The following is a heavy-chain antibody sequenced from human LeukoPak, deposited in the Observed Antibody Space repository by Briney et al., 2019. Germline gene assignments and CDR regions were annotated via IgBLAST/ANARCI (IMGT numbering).Heavy chain of an antibody. V-gene: IGHV1-18*01. CDR3: ARARTKAIIVVVAAADY. Sequence: ASVTVSFKASGYTFTSYGISWVRQAPGQGLEWMGWISAYNGNTNYAQKLQGRVTMTTDTSTDTAYMELRSLRSDDTAVYYCARARTKAIIVVVAAADYWGQGTLVTVSS. CDR1: GYTFTSYG. D-gene: IGHD2-15*01. J-gene: IGHJ4*02. CDR2: ISAYNGNT.